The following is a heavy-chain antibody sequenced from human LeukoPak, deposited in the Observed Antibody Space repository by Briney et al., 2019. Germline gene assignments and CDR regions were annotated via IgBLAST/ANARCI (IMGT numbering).Heavy chain of an antibody. J-gene: IGHJ4*02. CDR3: AREDNTGYFDY. CDR2: IYTSGST. CDR1: GGSISSSSYY. D-gene: IGHD2-8*02. V-gene: IGHV4-61*02. Sequence: PSETLSLTCTVSGGSISSSSYYWSWIRQPAGKGLEWIGRIYTSGSTNYNPSLKSRVTISVDTSKNQFSLKLSSVTAADTAVYYCAREDNTGYFDYWGQGTLVTVSS.